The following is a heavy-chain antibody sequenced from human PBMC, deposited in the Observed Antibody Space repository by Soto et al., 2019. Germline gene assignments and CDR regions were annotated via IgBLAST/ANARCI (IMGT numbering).Heavy chain of an antibody. J-gene: IGHJ6*02. D-gene: IGHD3-22*01. CDR2: ISYSGST. CDR3: AREGYSSGYYYYYAMDV. CDR1: GGSISSYY. Sequence: PSETLSLTCTVSGGSISSYYWSWIRQPPGKGLEWIGYISYSGSTNYNPSLKSRVTISVDTSKNQFSLKLSSVTAADTAVYYCAREGYSSGYYYYYAMDVWGQGTTVTV. V-gene: IGHV4-59*01.